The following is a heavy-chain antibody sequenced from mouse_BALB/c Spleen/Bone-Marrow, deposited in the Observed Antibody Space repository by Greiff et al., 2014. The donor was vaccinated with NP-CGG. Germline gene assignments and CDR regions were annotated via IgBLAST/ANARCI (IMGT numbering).Heavy chain of an antibody. D-gene: IGHD1-2*01. CDR1: GFDFSRFW. Sequence: DVQLQESGGGLVQPGGSLKLSCAASGFDFSRFWMSWVRQAPGKGLEWIGEINPDSSTINYTPSLKDKFIISRDNAKNTLYLQMSKVRSEDTALYYCARLGYYGSFAFWGQGTLVTVSA. J-gene: IGHJ3*01. CDR3: ARLGYYGSFAF. CDR2: INPDSSTI. V-gene: IGHV4-1*02.